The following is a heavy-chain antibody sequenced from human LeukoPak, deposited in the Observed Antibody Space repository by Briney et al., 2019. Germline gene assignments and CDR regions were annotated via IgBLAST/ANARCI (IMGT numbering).Heavy chain of an antibody. CDR1: GFTFSSYS. Sequence: GGSLRLSCAASGFTFSSYSMNWVRQAPAKGLDWVSSISSSSSYIYYADSVKGRFTISRDNAKNSLYLQMNSLRAEDTAVYYCARESSGWFYYYYGMDVWGQGTTVTVSS. J-gene: IGHJ6*02. V-gene: IGHV3-21*01. CDR3: ARESSGWFYYYYGMDV. CDR2: ISSSSSYI. D-gene: IGHD6-19*01.